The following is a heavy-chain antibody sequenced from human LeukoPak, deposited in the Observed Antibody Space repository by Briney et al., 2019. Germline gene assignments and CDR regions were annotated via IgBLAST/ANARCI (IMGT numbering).Heavy chain of an antibody. Sequence: GSLRLSCAASGFTFSSYAMSWVRQPPGKGLELIGYISYSGTTNYSPSLNSRVTISVDTSNNQISLRLSSVTAADTAVYYCARTSLRDTITYYYYGLDVWGQGTTVTVSS. D-gene: IGHD4-11*01. V-gene: IGHV4-59*08. CDR3: ARTSLRDTITYYYYGLDV. CDR2: ISYSGTT. CDR1: GFTFSSYA. J-gene: IGHJ6*02.